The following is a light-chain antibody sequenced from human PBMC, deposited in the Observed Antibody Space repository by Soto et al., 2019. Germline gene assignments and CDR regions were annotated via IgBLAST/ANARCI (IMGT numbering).Light chain of an antibody. V-gene: IGKV2-28*01. CDR1: QSLLQSNGNHY. J-gene: IGKJ1*01. CDR3: MQALQTPWT. CDR2: LGS. Sequence: DIVLTQSPLSLPVTPGEPASISCRSSQSLLQSNGNHYLDWYLQKPGQSPQVLIYLGSNRASGVPDRFSGSVSGTDFTLKISRVEAEDVGVYYCMQALQTPWTFGQGTKVEIK.